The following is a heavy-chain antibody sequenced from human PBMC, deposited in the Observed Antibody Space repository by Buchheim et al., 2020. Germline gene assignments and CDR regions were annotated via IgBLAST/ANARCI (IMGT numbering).Heavy chain of an antibody. CDR3: ARVLNGRGTITSPYYFDY. Sequence: EVQLVESGGGLVQPGGSLRLSCAASGFTFSDHYMDWVRQAPGKGLEWVGRTRNKANSYTTEYAASVKGRFTISRDDSKNSLYLQMNSLKTEDTAVYYCARVLNGRGTITSPYYFDYWGQGTL. CDR2: TRNKANSYTT. V-gene: IGHV3-72*01. D-gene: IGHD5-12*01. CDR1: GFTFSDHY. J-gene: IGHJ4*02.